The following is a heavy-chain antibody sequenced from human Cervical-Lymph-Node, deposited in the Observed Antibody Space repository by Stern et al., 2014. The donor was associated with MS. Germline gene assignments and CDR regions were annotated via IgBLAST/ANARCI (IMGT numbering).Heavy chain of an antibody. CDR3: GLQPGGDSRGYTNTFDI. D-gene: IGHD3-22*01. J-gene: IGHJ3*02. CDR1: GGSITSRYSF. Sequence: QVQLQESGPGLVPPSETLSLTCTISGGSITSRYSFWGWIRQPPGKGLEWVGSMYYSGKTYYNSSLKSRVTISVDTSKRHFTLRLTSVSVADTAVYYCGLQPGGDSRGYTNTFDIWGQGTLVTVSS. CDR2: MYYSGKT. V-gene: IGHV4-39*02.